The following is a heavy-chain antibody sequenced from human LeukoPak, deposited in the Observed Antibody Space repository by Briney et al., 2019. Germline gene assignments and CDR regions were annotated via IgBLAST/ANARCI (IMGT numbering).Heavy chain of an antibody. D-gene: IGHD3-22*01. J-gene: IGHJ4*02. Sequence: GGSLRLSCVASGFSFDDYGMHWVRQAPGKGLEWVSGISWNSGSIGYGESVKGRFTISRDNAKNSLYLQMNSLRAEDTALYYCAKVRLEYYYDLSGYSGYVDWGQGTLVTVSS. CDR1: GFSFDDYG. CDR2: ISWNSGSI. CDR3: AKVRLEYYYDLSGYSGYVD. V-gene: IGHV3-9*01.